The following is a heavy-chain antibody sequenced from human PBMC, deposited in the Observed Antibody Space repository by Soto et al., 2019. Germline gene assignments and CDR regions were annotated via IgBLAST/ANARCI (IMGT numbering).Heavy chain of an antibody. J-gene: IGHJ6*02. CDR3: AREYCSSTSCYFDYYYYGMDV. D-gene: IGHD2-2*01. CDR2: ISGSGGST. CDR1: GFTFSSYA. V-gene: IGHV3-23*01. Sequence: GGSLRLSCAASGFTFSSYAMSWVRQAPGKGLEWVSAISGSGGSTYYADSVKGRFTISRDNAKNTLYLQMNSLRAEDTAVYYCAREYCSSTSCYFDYYYYGMDVWGQGTTVTVSS.